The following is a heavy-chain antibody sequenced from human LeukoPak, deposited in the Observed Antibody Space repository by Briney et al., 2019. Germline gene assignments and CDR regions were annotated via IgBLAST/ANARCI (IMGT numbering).Heavy chain of an antibody. D-gene: IGHD6-13*01. V-gene: IGHV4-59*02. CDR3: TREPDSSSWLDFDY. Sequence: GSLRLSCAASGFTVSSNYMSWIRQPPGKGLEWIGYIYYNGNTNYNPSLKSRVTISLDTSENQFSLKLSSVTAADTAVYYCTREPDSSSWLDFDYWGQGTLVTVSS. CDR1: GFTVSSNY. J-gene: IGHJ4*02. CDR2: IYYNGNT.